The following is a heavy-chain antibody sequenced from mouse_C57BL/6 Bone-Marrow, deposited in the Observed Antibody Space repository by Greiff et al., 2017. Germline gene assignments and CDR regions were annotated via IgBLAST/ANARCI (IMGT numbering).Heavy chain of an antibody. D-gene: IGHD1-1*01. J-gene: IGHJ2*01. CDR2: IYPSDSET. Sequence: VQLQQPGAELVRPGSSVKLSCKASGYTFTSYWMDWVKQRPGQGLEWIGNIYPSDSETHYNQKFKDKATLTVDKSSSTAYMQLSSLTSEDSAVYYCARDYGSSYKYYFDYWGQGTTLTVSS. V-gene: IGHV1-61*01. CDR1: GYTFTSYW. CDR3: ARDYGSSYKYYFDY.